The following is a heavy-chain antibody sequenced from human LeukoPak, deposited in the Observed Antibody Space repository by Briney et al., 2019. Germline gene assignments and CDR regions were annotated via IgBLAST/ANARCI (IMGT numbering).Heavy chain of an antibody. Sequence: GGSLRLSCAASGFTFSSYGMHWVRQAPGKGLEWVAFIRYDGSNKYYADSVKGRFTISRDNSKNTLYLQMNSLRAEDTAVYYCAKPLSVVGYYFDYWGQGTLVTVSS. V-gene: IGHV3-30*02. D-gene: IGHD2-15*01. CDR2: IRYDGSNK. CDR1: GFTFSSYG. J-gene: IGHJ4*02. CDR3: AKPLSVVGYYFDY.